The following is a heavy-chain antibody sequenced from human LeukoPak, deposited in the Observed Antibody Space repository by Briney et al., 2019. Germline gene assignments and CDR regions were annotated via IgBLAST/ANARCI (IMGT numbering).Heavy chain of an antibody. Sequence: GGSLRLSCAASGFTFSSYWMSWVRQAPGKGLEWVANIKQDGSEKYYVDSVKGRFTISRDNAKNSLYPQMNSLSAEDTAVYYCARDRTWELPLIGYWGQGTLVTVSS. CDR3: ARDRTWELPLIGY. CDR1: GFTFSSYW. CDR2: IKQDGSEK. D-gene: IGHD1-26*01. J-gene: IGHJ4*02. V-gene: IGHV3-7*01.